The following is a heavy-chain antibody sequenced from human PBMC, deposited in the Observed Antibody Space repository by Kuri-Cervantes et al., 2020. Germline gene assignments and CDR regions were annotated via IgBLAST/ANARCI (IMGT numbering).Heavy chain of an antibody. J-gene: IGHJ4*02. D-gene: IGHD2-2*01. CDR1: GFTFSSYG. CDR3: AGSIVVVPAALDY. V-gene: IGHV3-30*02. CDR2: IWYDGSNK. Sequence: GESLKISCAASGFTFSSYGMHWVRQAPGKGLEWVAVIWYDGSNKYYADSVKGRFTIPRDNSKNTLYLQMNSLRAEDTAVYYCAGSIVVVPAALDYWGQGTLVTVSS.